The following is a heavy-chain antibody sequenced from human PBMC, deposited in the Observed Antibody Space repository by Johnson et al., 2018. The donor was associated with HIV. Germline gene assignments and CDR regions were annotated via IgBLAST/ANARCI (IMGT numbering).Heavy chain of an antibody. CDR3: ARGRSSSSTAAFDI. J-gene: IGHJ3*02. V-gene: IGHV3-30*04. CDR2: ISYDGSNK. D-gene: IGHD6-6*01. CDR1: GFTFSSYA. Sequence: QVHLVESGGGVVQPGRSLRLSCAASGFTFSSYAMHWVRQAPGKGLEWVAVISYDGSNKYFADSVKGRFTISRDNSKNTLYLQMKSLRGEDTAVYSCARGRSSSSTAAFDIWGQGTMVTVSS.